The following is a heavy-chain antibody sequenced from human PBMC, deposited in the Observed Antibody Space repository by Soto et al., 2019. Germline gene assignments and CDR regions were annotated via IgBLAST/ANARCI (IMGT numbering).Heavy chain of an antibody. D-gene: IGHD6-13*01. J-gene: IGHJ4*02. CDR2: VYNSGST. CDR3: ARYRREAVAGYTLDN. Sequence: PSETLSLTCPVSGGSISSNYWTWIRQPPGKGLEWIGYVYNSGSTNYNPPLKSRVTISEDTSKSQFSLKVNSMTAADTAVYYCARYRREAVAGYTLDNWGQGILVTVSS. CDR1: GGSISSNY. V-gene: IGHV4-59*01.